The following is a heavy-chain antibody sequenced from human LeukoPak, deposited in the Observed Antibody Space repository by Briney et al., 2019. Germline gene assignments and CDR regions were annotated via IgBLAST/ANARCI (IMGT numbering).Heavy chain of an antibody. CDR3: ARELLFQSSGYRPFDR. CDR2: IKDDGSEQ. D-gene: IGHD3-22*01. V-gene: IGHV3-7*01. CDR1: GFTFRNHW. J-gene: IGHJ5*02. Sequence: GGSLRLSCVASGFTFRNHWMTWVRQAPGKGLEWVAKIKDDGSEQWIADSVKGRFTISRDNARNSVFLHLNRLRLDDTAVYYCARELLFQSSGYRPFDRWGRGTLVFVSS.